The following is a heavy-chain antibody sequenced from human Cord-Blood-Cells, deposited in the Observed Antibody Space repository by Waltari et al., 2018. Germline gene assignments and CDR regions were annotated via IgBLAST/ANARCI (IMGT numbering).Heavy chain of an antibody. CDR2: IYYSGST. CDR3: ARRRGKDYYFDY. Sequence: QVQLQESGPGLVKPSETLSLTCTVSGGSISSYYCSWIRQPPGKGLEWIGYIYYSGSTNYNPSLKSRVTISVDTSKNQFSLKLSSVTAADTAVYYCARRRGKDYYFDYWGQGTLVTVSS. CDR1: GGSISSYY. V-gene: IGHV4-59*08. J-gene: IGHJ4*02. D-gene: IGHD1-1*01.